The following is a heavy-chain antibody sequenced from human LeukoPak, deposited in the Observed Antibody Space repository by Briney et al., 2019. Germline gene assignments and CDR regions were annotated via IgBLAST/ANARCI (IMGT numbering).Heavy chain of an antibody. V-gene: IGHV6-1*01. J-gene: IGHJ5*02. Sequence: SQTLSLTCVISGGSVSGNGAAWNWLRQSPSRGLEGLVRTYYRSNWYNDYAVSVKIRITINPDTSKNQFSLHLNSVTPEDTAVYYCARDPTAAVYNWFDPWGQGTLVTVSS. CDR2: TYYRSNWYN. CDR1: GGSVSGNGAA. CDR3: ARDPTAAVYNWFDP. D-gene: IGHD2-2*01.